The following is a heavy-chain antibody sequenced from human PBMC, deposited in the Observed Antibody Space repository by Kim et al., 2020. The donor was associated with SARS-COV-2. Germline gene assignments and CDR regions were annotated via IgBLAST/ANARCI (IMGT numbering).Heavy chain of an antibody. D-gene: IGHD3-10*01. CDR1: GFTFSSYG. V-gene: IGHV3-33*05. CDR3: ARVEASWELDY. CDR2: ISYDGSNK. J-gene: IGHJ4*02. Sequence: GGSLRLSCAASGFTFSSYGMHWVRQAPGKGLEWVAVISYDGSNKYYADSVKGRFTISRDNSKNTLYLQMNSLRAEDTAVYYCARVEASWELDYWGQGTLVTVSS.